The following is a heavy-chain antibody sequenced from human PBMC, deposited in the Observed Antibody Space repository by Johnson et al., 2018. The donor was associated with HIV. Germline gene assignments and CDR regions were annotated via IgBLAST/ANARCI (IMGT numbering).Heavy chain of an antibody. CDR1: GFTVSSKY. V-gene: IGHV3-66*01. Sequence: VQLVESGGGLVQPWGSLRLSCAASGFTVSSKYMTWVSQAPGKGLEWVSGIFSGGNTYYADSVKGRFTISRDNSKNTLYLQMNSLRAEDTAIYYCVSGTQQLVLGTRAFDLWGLGTMVTVSS. J-gene: IGHJ3*01. CDR2: IFSGGNT. CDR3: VSGTQQLVLGTRAFDL. D-gene: IGHD6-13*01.